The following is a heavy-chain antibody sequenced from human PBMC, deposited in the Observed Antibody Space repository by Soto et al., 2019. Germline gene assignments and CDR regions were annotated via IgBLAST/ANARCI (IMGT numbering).Heavy chain of an antibody. CDR2: IITGSGQT. Sequence: SVNLYCKRVGLTFGTSAGEWVRLASGERLEWIGWIITGSGQTNYAQNLQDRLTITRDLSTNAAYLELTGLRSEDTAVYYCAAELYSGGICCSFDNWGQGTILTVS. D-gene: IGHD2-15*01. V-gene: IGHV1-58*01. CDR1: GLTFGTSA. CDR3: AAELYSGGICCSFDN. J-gene: IGHJ3*02.